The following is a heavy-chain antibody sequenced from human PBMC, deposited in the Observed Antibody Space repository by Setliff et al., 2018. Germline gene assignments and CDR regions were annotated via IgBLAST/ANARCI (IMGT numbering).Heavy chain of an antibody. CDR3: ARLSQGDGYNYRYYFDY. CDR2: IYYSGST. Sequence: KASETLSLTCTVSGGSISSSSYYWGWIRQPPGKGLEWIGSIYYSGSTYYNPSLKSRVTISADTSKNQFSLKLSSVTAADTAVYYCARLSQGDGYNYRYYFDYWGQGTLVTVSS. J-gene: IGHJ4*02. V-gene: IGHV4-39*01. D-gene: IGHD1-1*01. CDR1: GGSISSSSYY.